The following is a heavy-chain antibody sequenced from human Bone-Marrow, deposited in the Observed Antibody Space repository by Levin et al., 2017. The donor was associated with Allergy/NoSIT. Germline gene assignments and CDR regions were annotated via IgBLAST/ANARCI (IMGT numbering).Heavy chain of an antibody. J-gene: IGHJ4*02. D-gene: IGHD5-18*01. V-gene: IGHV4-39*01. CDR1: GVSITSNDYY. CDR3: ARHVIQTATDY. Sequence: NTSETLSLTCTVSGVSITSNDYYWVWIRQPPGTGLEWIGSVYYSGTTFYSPSLKSRVTISLDTSENQFSLRLRSVTAADTAVYFCARHVIQTATDYWGQGMLVTVSS. CDR2: VYYSGTT.